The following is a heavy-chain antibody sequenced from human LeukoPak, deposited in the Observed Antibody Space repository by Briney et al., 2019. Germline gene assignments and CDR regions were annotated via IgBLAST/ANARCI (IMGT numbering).Heavy chain of an antibody. D-gene: IGHD3-22*01. CDR2: IYYSGST. J-gene: IGHJ3*02. V-gene: IGHV4-39*07. Sequence: SETLSLTCTVSGGSISSSSYYWGWIRQPPGKGLEWIGSIYYSGSTYYNPSLKSRVTISVDTSKNQFSLKLSSVTAADTAVYYCARFLTYYYDSSGYYGGAFDIWGQGTMVTVSS. CDR1: GGSISSSSYY. CDR3: ARFLTYYYDSSGYYGGAFDI.